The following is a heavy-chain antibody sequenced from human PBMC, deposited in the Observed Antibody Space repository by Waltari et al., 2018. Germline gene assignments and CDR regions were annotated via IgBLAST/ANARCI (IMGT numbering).Heavy chain of an antibody. CDR1: GGSISSSSYY. J-gene: IGHJ4*02. CDR2: IYYSGST. Sequence: QLQLQESGPGLVKPSETLSLTCTVSGGSISSSSYYWGWLRQPPGKGLEWIGSIYYSGSTYYNPSLKSRVTISVDTSKNQFSLKLSSVTAADTAVYYCARRTTVTTIDYWGQGTLVTVSS. D-gene: IGHD4-17*01. V-gene: IGHV4-39*07. CDR3: ARRTTVTTIDY.